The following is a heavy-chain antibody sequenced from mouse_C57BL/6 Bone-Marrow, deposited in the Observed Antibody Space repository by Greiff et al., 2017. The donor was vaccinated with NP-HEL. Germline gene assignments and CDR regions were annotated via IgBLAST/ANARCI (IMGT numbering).Heavy chain of an antibody. J-gene: IGHJ2*01. Sequence: VKLMESGAELVRPGASVTLSCKASGYTFTDYEMHWVKQTPVHGLEWIGAIDPETGGTAYNQKFKGKAILTADKSSSTAYMELRSLTSEDSAVYYCTRAQTPKLTLDYWGQGTTLTVSS. D-gene: IGHD4-1*01. CDR1: GYTFTDYE. V-gene: IGHV1-15*01. CDR3: TRAQTPKLTLDY. CDR2: IDPETGGT.